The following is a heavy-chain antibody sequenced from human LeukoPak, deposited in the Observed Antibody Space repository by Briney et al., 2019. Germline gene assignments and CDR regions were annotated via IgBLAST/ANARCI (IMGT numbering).Heavy chain of an antibody. D-gene: IGHD6-19*01. CDR1: GFTFSSYG. V-gene: IGHV3-30*02. Sequence: GGSLRPSCAASGFTFSSYGIRCVRQAPGKGLEWVTVIGYDGSNKPYADSVKGRFTISRDNSKNTLYLQMNSLRAEDAAVYYCAKPPSGWYGYWGEGDLVIVSS. CDR3: AKPPSGWYGY. J-gene: IGHJ4*02. CDR2: IGYDGSNK.